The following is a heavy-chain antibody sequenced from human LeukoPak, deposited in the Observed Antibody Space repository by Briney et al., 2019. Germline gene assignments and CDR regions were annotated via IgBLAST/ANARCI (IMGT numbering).Heavy chain of an antibody. J-gene: IGHJ4*02. V-gene: IGHV1-18*01. CDR2: ISAQHGQT. CDR1: GYSENFYG. Sequence: ASVKVSCKTSGYSENFYGITWVRQVAGQGLEWMGWISAQHGQTEYAPNSQDRVTMTTDTYTNTAYMELRSLRSDDTGVYYCAGSLGYCTSNVCYLKYWGQGTLVTVSS. D-gene: IGHD2-8*01. CDR3: AGSLGYCTSNVCYLKY.